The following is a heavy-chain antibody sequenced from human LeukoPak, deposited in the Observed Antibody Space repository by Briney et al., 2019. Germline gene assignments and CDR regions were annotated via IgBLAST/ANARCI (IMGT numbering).Heavy chain of an antibody. CDR2: IDPNSGGT. CDR3: ARDRNVAATPNWFDP. V-gene: IGHV1-2*02. CDR1: GYTFTGYY. J-gene: IGHJ5*02. D-gene: IGHD2-15*01. Sequence: ASVKVSCKASGYTFTGYYMHWVRQAPGQGLEWMGWIDPNSGGTNYAQKFQGRGTMTRDTSISTASMELSRLRSDDTAVYYCARDRNVAATPNWFDPWGQGTLVTVSS.